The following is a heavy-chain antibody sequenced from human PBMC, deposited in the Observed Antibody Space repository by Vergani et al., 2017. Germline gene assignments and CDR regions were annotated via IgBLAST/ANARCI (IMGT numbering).Heavy chain of an antibody. D-gene: IGHD3-22*01. CDR2: IKSDGSIT. Sequence: DVHLAESGGGFFQPGGSLRLSCSASGFSFNSYWMHWVRQVPGKGLLWVSRIKSDGSITAYADSVKGRFTIYRDNSKNMLYLQMNSLRAEDTAVYYCARLSYDTTPYLQGGYDCWGQGTLVSVSS. J-gene: IGHJ4*02. V-gene: IGHV3-74*03. CDR3: ARLSYDTTPYLQGGYDC. CDR1: GFSFNSYW.